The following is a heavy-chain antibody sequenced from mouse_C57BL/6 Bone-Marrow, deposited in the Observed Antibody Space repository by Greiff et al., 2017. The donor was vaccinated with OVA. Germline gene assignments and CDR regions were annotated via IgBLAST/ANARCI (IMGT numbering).Heavy chain of an antibody. Sequence: EVKVVESGGDLVKPGGSLKLSCAASGFTFSSYGMSWVRQTPDKRLEWVATISSGGSYTYYPDSVKGRFTISRDNAKNTLYLQMSSLKSEDTAMYYCASRTGPYWYFDVWGTGTTVTVSS. V-gene: IGHV5-6*02. CDR2: ISSGGSYT. D-gene: IGHD4-1*01. CDR1: GFTFSSYG. CDR3: ASRTGPYWYFDV. J-gene: IGHJ1*03.